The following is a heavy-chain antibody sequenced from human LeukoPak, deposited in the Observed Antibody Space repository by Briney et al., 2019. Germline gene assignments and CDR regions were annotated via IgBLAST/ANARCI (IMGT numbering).Heavy chain of an antibody. CDR3: AKGPYYDILTGYRREGYFMDV. CDR1: GFTFSSCG. J-gene: IGHJ6*03. D-gene: IGHD3-9*01. Sequence: GGSLRLSCAASGFTFSSCGMHWVRQAPGKGLEWVTYIRYDGRNKYYADSVKGRFTITRDNSKNTLYLQMNTLSGEDTAVYYCAKGPYYDILTGYRREGYFMDVWGKGTTVTISS. CDR2: IRYDGRNK. V-gene: IGHV3-30*02.